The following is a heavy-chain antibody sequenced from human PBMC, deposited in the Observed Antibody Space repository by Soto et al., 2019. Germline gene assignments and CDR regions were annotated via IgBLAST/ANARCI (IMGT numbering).Heavy chain of an antibody. CDR3: AKGLYYYDSSGYRLFGY. J-gene: IGHJ4*02. CDR2: ISVSGGST. V-gene: IGHV3-23*01. Sequence: GGSLRLSCAASGFTFRNYAMNWVRQAPGKGLEWVSGISVSGGSTYYADSVKGRFTVSRDNSKNTVFLQMNSLRAEDTAVYFCAKGLYYYDSSGYRLFGYWGPGTIVTVST. D-gene: IGHD3-22*01. CDR1: GFTFRNYA.